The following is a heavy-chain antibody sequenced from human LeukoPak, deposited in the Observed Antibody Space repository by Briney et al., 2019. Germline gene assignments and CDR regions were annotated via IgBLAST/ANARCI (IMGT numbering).Heavy chain of an antibody. Sequence: PGRSLRLSCAASGFTFSSYAMHWVRQAPGKGLEWVAVISYDGSNKYYADSVKGRFTISRDNSKNTLYLQMNSLRAEDTAVYYCAGGLKKVVAATVYFDYWGQGTLVTVSS. CDR2: ISYDGSNK. D-gene: IGHD2-15*01. V-gene: IGHV3-30*04. CDR3: AGGLKKVVAATVYFDY. J-gene: IGHJ4*02. CDR1: GFTFSSYA.